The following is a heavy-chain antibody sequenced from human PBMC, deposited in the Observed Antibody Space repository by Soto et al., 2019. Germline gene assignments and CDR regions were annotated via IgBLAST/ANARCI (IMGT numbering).Heavy chain of an antibody. V-gene: IGHV1-69*13. J-gene: IGHJ4*02. CDR1: GDTFSTYS. Sequence: SVKVSCKASGDTFSTYSISCVRQAPGQGLEWMGGIVPVFRTANYAQKFQGRVTISADESTSTAYMEVSSLRSEDTAMYYCATGKNRINPLNGPRQAFDYWGQGTLVTVSS. D-gene: IGHD2-8*01. CDR2: IVPVFRTA. CDR3: ATGKNRINPLNGPRQAFDY.